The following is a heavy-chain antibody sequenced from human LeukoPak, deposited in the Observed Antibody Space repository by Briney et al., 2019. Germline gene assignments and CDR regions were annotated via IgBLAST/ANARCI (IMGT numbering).Heavy chain of an antibody. V-gene: IGHV4-39*01. CDR2: IYYSGST. J-gene: IGHJ4*02. D-gene: IGHD6-13*01. CDR1: GGSISSSSYC. CDR3: ARQLAAAGNY. Sequence: SETLSLTCTVSGGSISSSSYCWGWIRQPPGKGLEWNGNIYYSGSTYYNPSLKSRVTISVDTSKNQFSLKLSSVTAADTAVYYCARQLAAAGNYWGQGTLVTVSS.